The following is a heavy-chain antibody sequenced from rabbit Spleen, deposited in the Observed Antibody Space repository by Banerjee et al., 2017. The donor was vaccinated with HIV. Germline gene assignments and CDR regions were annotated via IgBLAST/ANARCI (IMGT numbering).Heavy chain of an antibody. CDR2: IDAGSSGFT. Sequence: QEQLEESGGDLVKPGASLTLTCIASGVSFSGSSYMCWVRQAPGKGLEWIACIDAGSSGFTYFANWAKGRFTISKTSSTTVTLQMTSLTAADTATYFCARDSSSSFSSYGMDLWGQGTLVTVS. V-gene: IGHV1S45*01. D-gene: IGHD1-1*01. CDR1: GVSFSGSSY. CDR3: ARDSSSSFSSYGMDL. J-gene: IGHJ6*01.